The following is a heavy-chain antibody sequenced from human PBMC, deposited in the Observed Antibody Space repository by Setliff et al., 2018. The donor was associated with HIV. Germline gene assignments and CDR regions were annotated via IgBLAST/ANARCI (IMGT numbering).Heavy chain of an antibody. CDR2: ISSNIIYI. V-gene: IGHV3-21*01. J-gene: IGHJ5*02. CDR1: GFTLSTYT. CDR3: ARTSTTTGTTLNWFDP. Sequence: GGSLRLSCAASGFTLSTYTMNWVRQAPGKGLEWISSISSNIIYIYYADSVRGRFTVSRDNAKNSLYLQMNSLRVEDTAVYYCARTSTTTGTTLNWFDPWGQGTLVTVSS. D-gene: IGHD1-1*01.